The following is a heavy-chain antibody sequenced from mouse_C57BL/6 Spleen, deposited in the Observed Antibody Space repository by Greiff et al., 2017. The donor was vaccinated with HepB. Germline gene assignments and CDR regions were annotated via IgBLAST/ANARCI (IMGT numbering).Heavy chain of an antibody. Sequence: QVQLQQPGAELVKPGASVKLSCKASGYTFTSYWMHWVKQRPGRGLEWIGRIDPNSGGTKYNEKFKSKATLTVDKPSSTAYMQLSSLTSEDSAVYYCASEGSYDSYYYAMDYWGQGTSVTVSS. CDR2: IDPNSGGT. V-gene: IGHV1-72*01. CDR1: GYTFTSYW. CDR3: ASEGSYDSYYYAMDY. J-gene: IGHJ4*01. D-gene: IGHD2-4*01.